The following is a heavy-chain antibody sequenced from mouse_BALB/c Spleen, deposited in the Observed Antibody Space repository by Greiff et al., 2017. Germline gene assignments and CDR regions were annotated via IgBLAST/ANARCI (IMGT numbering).Heavy chain of an antibody. CDR2: INPSNGRT. D-gene: IGHD2-4*01. Sequence: VQLQQPGAELVKPGASVKLSCKASGYTFTSYWMHWVKQRPGQGLEWIGEINPSNGRTNYNEKFKSKATLTVDKSSSTAYMQLSSLTSEDSAVYYCASYDYGYAMDYWGQGTSVTVSS. CDR1: GYTFTSYW. CDR3: ASYDYGYAMDY. V-gene: IGHV1S81*02. J-gene: IGHJ4*01.